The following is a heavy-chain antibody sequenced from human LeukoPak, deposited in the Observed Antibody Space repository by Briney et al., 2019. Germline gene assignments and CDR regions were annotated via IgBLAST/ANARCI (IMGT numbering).Heavy chain of an antibody. CDR1: GYTLTELS. Sequence: GASVKVSCKVSGYTLTELSMHWVRQAPGKGLEWMGGLDPEDGETIYAQKFQGRVTMTEDTSTDTAYMELSSLRSEDTAVYYCATDKSRYFDWLPDYWGQGTLVTVSS. CDR2: LDPEDGET. J-gene: IGHJ4*02. D-gene: IGHD3-9*01. CDR3: ATDKSRYFDWLPDY. V-gene: IGHV1-24*01.